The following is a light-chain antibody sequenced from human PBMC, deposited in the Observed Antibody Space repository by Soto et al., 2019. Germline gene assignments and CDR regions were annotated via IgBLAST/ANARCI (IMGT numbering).Light chain of an antibody. Sequence: QSVLTQPASVSGSPGQSITISCIGTSSDVGNYALVSWYQQLPGKAPKLIIYEVTKRPSGVPNRFSGSKSGNTASLTISGLLAEDEADYHCCSFAGGSTYVVFGGGTKLTVL. J-gene: IGLJ2*01. CDR2: EVT. V-gene: IGLV2-23*02. CDR1: SSDVGNYAL. CDR3: CSFAGGSTYVV.